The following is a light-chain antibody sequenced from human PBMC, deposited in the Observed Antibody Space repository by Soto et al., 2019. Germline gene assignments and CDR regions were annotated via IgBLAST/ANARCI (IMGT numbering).Light chain of an antibody. Sequence: QSVLTQPASVSGSPGQSITISCTGTSSDVGGYDYVSWYQQHPGTAPKLMIYEVSNRPSGVSSRFSGSKSGYTASLTISGLQADDDADYYCSSYTSSSTLVVFGGETKVTVL. CDR2: EVS. J-gene: IGLJ2*01. CDR1: SSDVGGYDY. CDR3: SSYTSSSTLVV. V-gene: IGLV2-14*01.